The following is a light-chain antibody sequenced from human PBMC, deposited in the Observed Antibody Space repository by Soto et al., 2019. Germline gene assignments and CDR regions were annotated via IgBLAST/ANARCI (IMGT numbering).Light chain of an antibody. CDR3: HQYYSFPLT. J-gene: IGKJ4*01. Sequence: DIQMTQSPSSLSASVGDRATITCQASQDIINYVNWYQQKPGKAPKLLIYTASNLESGVPSRFSGRGSGTDFTLAIDGLQPEDFATYYCHQYYSFPLTFGGGTKVEIK. CDR1: QDIINY. CDR2: TAS. V-gene: IGKV1-33*01.